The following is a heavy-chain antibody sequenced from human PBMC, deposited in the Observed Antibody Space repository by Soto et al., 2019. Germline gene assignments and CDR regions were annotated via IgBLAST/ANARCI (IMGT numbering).Heavy chain of an antibody. CDR3: ARDSNVAVEFGALNYYYYGMDV. CDR1: GYTFTSYG. CDR2: ISAYNGNT. D-gene: IGHD6-19*01. Sequence: QVQLVQSGAEVKKPGASVKVSCKASGYTFTSYGISWVRQAPGQGLEWMGWISAYNGNTNYAQKLQGRVTMTTDTSTSTAYMELRSLRSDDTAVYYCARDSNVAVEFGALNYYYYGMDVWGQGATVTVSS. J-gene: IGHJ6*02. V-gene: IGHV1-18*01.